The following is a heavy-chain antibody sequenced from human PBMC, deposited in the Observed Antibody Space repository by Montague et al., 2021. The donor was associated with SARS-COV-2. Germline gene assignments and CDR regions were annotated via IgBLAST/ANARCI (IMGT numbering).Heavy chain of an antibody. D-gene: IGHD2-21*02. Sequence: SETLSLTCTVSGGSISSSSYYWGWIRQPPGKGLEWIGTFYYSGSTYYNPSLKSRLTISVDTSKNQFSLRLTSVTTSDTAVYYCARGRVTRAGFDYWGQGIRVIVSS. J-gene: IGHJ4*02. CDR1: GGSISSSSYY. V-gene: IGHV4-39*07. CDR2: FYYSGST. CDR3: ARGRVTRAGFDY.